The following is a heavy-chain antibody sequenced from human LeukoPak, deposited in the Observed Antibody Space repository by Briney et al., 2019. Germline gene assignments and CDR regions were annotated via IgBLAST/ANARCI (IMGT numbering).Heavy chain of an antibody. CDR3: ARDRLSGSQNNYFDY. CDR2: IWYDGSSE. CDR1: GFTFTTYG. V-gene: IGHV3-33*01. J-gene: IGHJ4*02. D-gene: IGHD1-26*01. Sequence: PGGSLRLSCAASGFTFTTYGMHWVRQAPGKGLEWVALIWYDGSSEYYAESVKGRFTISRDNSKNTVYLQMNSLRAEDTAVYYCARDRLSGSQNNYFDYWGQGTLVTVSS.